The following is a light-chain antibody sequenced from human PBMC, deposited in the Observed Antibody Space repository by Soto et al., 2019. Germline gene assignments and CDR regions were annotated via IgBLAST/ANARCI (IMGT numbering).Light chain of an antibody. J-gene: IGLJ2*01. V-gene: IGLV2-11*01. CDR3: CSYAGSYPQVV. Sequence: QSALTQPRSVSGSPGQSVTISCTGTSSDVGGYNYVSWYQQHPGKAPKLMIYDVSKRPSGVPDRFSGSKSGNTASLTISGLQDEDEADYYCCSYAGSYPQVVFGGGTQLTVL. CDR2: DVS. CDR1: SSDVGGYNY.